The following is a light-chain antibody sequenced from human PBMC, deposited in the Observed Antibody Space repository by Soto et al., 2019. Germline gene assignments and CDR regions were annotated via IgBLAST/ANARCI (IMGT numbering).Light chain of an antibody. CDR1: TSDVGGYNL. CDR2: EGT. J-gene: IGLJ1*01. CDR3: RSYASSSSYV. V-gene: IGLV2-23*01. Sequence: QSVLTQPASVSGSPGQSITISCSGTTSDVGGYNLVSWYQQHTAKAPKLLIYEGTQRPSGVSSRFSGSKSGNTASLTISGLQAEDEADYYCRSYASSSSYVFGTGTKVTVL.